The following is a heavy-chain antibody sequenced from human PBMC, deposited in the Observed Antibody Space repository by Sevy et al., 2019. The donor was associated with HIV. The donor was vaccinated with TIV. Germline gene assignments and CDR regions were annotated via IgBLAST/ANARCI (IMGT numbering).Heavy chain of an antibody. Sequence: SETLSLTCTVSGGYINSYYWSWIRQPPGKGLEWIGYIFYSGSTNYNPSLKSRVTISVDMSKNQFSLKLTSVTAADTAVYYCARDHYDSSGFDYWGQGTLVTVSS. J-gene: IGHJ4*02. CDR3: ARDHYDSSGFDY. V-gene: IGHV4-59*01. D-gene: IGHD3-22*01. CDR2: IFYSGST. CDR1: GGYINSYY.